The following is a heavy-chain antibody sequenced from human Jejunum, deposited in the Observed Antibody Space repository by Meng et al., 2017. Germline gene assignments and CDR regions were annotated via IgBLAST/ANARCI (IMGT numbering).Heavy chain of an antibody. CDR1: GYTFTDYY. CDR2: ISSNGAGT. D-gene: IGHD2-2*01. Sequence: ALVKVSCKASGYTFTDYYMHWVRQAPGQGLEWMGWISSNGAGTNYAQKFQGRVTMTRDTSISTAYMELSSLRSDDTAMYYCVRDVTRGGYWGQGTLVTSPQ. CDR3: VRDVTRGGY. V-gene: IGHV1-2*02. J-gene: IGHJ4*02.